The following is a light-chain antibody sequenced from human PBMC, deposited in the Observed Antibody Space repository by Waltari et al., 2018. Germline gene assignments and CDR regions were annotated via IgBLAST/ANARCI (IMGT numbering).Light chain of an antibody. Sequence: DIQMSQSPSSLSASVGDRVTITCRASKGISSYLNWYQQKPGKAPNLLIYYTNTLASGIPSRFSGSGSGTEFTLTISSLQSEDFATYYCQQGNVYPYSFGQGTKVEIK. CDR1: KGISSY. CDR2: YTN. V-gene: IGKV1-9*01. CDR3: QQGNVYPYS. J-gene: IGKJ2*03.